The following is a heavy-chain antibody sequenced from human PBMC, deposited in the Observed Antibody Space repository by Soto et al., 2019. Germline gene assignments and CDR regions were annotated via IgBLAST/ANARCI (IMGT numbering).Heavy chain of an antibody. Sequence: EVQLVESGGGLVQPGGSLRLSCAGSGFTFSSYWMSWVRQTPDKGLEWVAKIKQDGSAKSYVDSVKGRFTISRDNARNSRSRQMDSLRAEDTSVYYCVRAPREDTGYAYYFEYWGQGTLVTVSA. CDR2: IKQDGSAK. CDR1: GFTFSSYW. CDR3: VRAPREDTGYAYYFEY. V-gene: IGHV3-7*01. J-gene: IGHJ4*02. D-gene: IGHD2-8*02.